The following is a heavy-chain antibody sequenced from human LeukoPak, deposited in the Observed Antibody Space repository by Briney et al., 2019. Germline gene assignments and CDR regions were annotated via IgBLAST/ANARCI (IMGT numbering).Heavy chain of an antibody. J-gene: IGHJ4*02. CDR2: LSYSGST. Sequence: SETLSLTGTVSAASIRSHSWSWIRQPPGRGLEWIGYLSYSGSTDYNPSLKTRVTVSVDTSKNQFSLKLTSLTAADTALYYCARAYLHYYDSSGYLYYFDYWGQGALVTVSS. CDR1: AASIRSHS. CDR3: ARAYLHYYDSSGYLYYFDY. V-gene: IGHV4-59*11. D-gene: IGHD3-22*01.